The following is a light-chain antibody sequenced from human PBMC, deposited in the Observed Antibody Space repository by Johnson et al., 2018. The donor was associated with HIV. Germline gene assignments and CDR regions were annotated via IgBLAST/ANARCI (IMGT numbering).Light chain of an antibody. CDR2: DNN. V-gene: IGLV1-51*01. CDR3: GTWDSGLGAHYV. Sequence: QSVLTQPPSVSAAPGQKVTISCSGSSSNIGNNYVSWYQQLPGTAPKLLIYDNNKRPSGIPDRFSGSTSGTSATLGITGLQTGDEADYYCGTWDSGLGAHYVFGTGTKVTVL. J-gene: IGLJ1*01. CDR1: SSNIGNNY.